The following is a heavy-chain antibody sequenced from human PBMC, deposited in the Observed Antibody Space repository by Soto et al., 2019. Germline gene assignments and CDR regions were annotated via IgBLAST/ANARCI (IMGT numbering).Heavy chain of an antibody. CDR3: ARGTSIAVSNWFDP. J-gene: IGHJ5*02. CDR2: IYYSGST. CDR1: GGSISSGGYY. V-gene: IGHV4-31*03. Sequence: QVQLQESGPGLVKPSQTLSLTCTVSGGSISSGGYYWSRIRQHPGKGLEWIGYIYYSGSTYYNPSLKSRVTISVDTSKNQFSLKLSSVTAADTAVYYCARGTSIAVSNWFDPWGQGTLVTVSS. D-gene: IGHD6-6*01.